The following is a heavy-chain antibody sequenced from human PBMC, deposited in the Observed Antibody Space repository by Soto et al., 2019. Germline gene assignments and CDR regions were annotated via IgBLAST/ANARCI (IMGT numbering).Heavy chain of an antibody. CDR1: GGSISSSSYS. D-gene: IGHD2-21*02. CDR2: IYYSGST. V-gene: IGHV4-39*01. Sequence: SETLSLTCTVSGGSISSSSYSWGWIRQPPGKGLEWIGSIYYSGSTYYNPSLKSRVTVSVDTSRNQFSLKLSSVTAADTAVYYCATHPSDFWFDPWGQGNLVTVSS. J-gene: IGHJ5*02. CDR3: ATHPSDFWFDP.